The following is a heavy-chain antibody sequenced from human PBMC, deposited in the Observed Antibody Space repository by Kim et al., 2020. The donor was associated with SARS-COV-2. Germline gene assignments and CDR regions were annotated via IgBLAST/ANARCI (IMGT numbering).Heavy chain of an antibody. V-gene: IGHV3-7*03. J-gene: IGHJ3*02. Sequence: GGSLRLSCAASGFTFSSYWMSWVRQAPGKGLEWVANIKQDGSEKYYVDSVKGRFTISRDNAKNSLYLQMNSLRAEDTAVYYCARISYCGGDCAGAFDIWGQGTMVTVSS. D-gene: IGHD2-21*02. CDR2: IKQDGSEK. CDR1: GFTFSSYW. CDR3: ARISYCGGDCAGAFDI.